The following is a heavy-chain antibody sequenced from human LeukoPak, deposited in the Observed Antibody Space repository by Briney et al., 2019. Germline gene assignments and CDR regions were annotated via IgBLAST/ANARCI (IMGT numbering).Heavy chain of an antibody. Sequence: PSETLSLTCTVSGGSISSYYWSWIRQPAGKGLEWIGRILTSGSTNYNPSLRSRVTMSVDTSKNQFSLKLNSVTAADTAVYYCARYQRDAFDIWGQGTMVTVSS. V-gene: IGHV4-4*07. CDR1: GGSISSYY. J-gene: IGHJ3*02. CDR3: ARYQRDAFDI. CDR2: ILTSGST. D-gene: IGHD2-2*01.